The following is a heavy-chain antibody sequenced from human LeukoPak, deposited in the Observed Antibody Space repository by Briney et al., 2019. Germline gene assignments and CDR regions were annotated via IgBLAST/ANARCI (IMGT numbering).Heavy chain of an antibody. D-gene: IGHD3-10*01. Sequence: SETLSLTCTVSGGSISSYYWSWVRQPPGKGLEYIGYISYSGSTNYDPSFKSRLTISLDTSKNQFYLKLSSVTAADTAVYYCAREMVRGARLFDYWGQGTLVTVSS. J-gene: IGHJ4*02. V-gene: IGHV4-59*12. CDR1: GGSISSYY. CDR3: AREMVRGARLFDY. CDR2: ISYSGST.